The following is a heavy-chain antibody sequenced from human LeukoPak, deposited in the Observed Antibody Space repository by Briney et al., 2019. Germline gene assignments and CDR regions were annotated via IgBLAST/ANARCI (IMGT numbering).Heavy chain of an antibody. CDR1: GGSISSSSYY. Sequence: SETLSLTCTVSGGSISSSSYYWGWIRQPPGKGLEWIGSIYYSGSTYYNPSLKSRVTISVDTSKNQFSLKLSSVTAADTAVYYCARTPNTRVFDYWGQGTLVTVSS. CDR3: ARTPNTRVFDY. V-gene: IGHV4-39*07. CDR2: IYYSGST. J-gene: IGHJ4*02.